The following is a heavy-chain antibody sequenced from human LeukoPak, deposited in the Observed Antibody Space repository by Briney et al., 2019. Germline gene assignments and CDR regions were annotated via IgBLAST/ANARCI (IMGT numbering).Heavy chain of an antibody. CDR2: ISSSGSTI. V-gene: IGHV3-48*03. D-gene: IGHD6-13*01. CDR1: GFTFSSYE. J-gene: IGHJ4*02. Sequence: GGSLRLSCAASGFTFSSYEMNWVRQAPGKGLEWVSYISSSGSTIYYADSVKGRFTISRDNAKNSLYLQMSSLRAEDTAVYYCARETPYSSSWTVFDYWGQGTLVSVSS. CDR3: ARETPYSSSWTVFDY.